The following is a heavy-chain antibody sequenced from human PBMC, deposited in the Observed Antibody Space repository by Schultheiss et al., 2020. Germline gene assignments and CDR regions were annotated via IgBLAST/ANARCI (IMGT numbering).Heavy chain of an antibody. CDR2: ISGSGGST. CDR3: AKRPGGTVAYFDY. J-gene: IGHJ4*02. D-gene: IGHD1-14*01. V-gene: IGHV3-23*01. Sequence: GGSLRLSCGASGFTFSSYVMSWVRQAPGKGLEWVSSISGSGGSTYYADSVKGRFTISRDNSKNTLHLQMNSLRAEDTALYYCAKRPGGTVAYFDYWGQGTQVTVSS. CDR1: GFTFSSYV.